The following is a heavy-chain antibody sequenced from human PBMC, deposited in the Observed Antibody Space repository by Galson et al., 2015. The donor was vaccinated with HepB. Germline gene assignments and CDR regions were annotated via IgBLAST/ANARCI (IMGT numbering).Heavy chain of an antibody. D-gene: IGHD3-16*02. CDR1: GYSISSRYY. CDR3: ATYRYVYIWGSYRHDAFEI. J-gene: IGHJ3*02. V-gene: IGHV4-61*01. CDR2: IYYSGST. Sequence: TLSLTCAVSGYSISSRYYWSWVRQPPGKRLEWIGYIYYSGSTNYDPSLKSRVTISVDTSKNQFSLKLSSVTAADTAVYYCATYRYVYIWGSYRHDAFEIWGQGTMVTVSS.